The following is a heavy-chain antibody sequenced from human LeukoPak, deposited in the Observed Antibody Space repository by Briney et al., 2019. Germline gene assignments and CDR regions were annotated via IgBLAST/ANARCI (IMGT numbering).Heavy chain of an antibody. CDR2: ISYDGSNK. CDR3: ASHDYYGSGSQTGPFDY. J-gene: IGHJ4*02. V-gene: IGHV3-30*04. D-gene: IGHD3-10*01. CDR1: GFTFSSYA. Sequence: GGSLRLSCAASGFTFSSYAIHWVRQAPGKGLEWVAVISYDGSNKYYADSVKGRFTISRDNSKNTLYLQMNSLRAEDTAVYYCASHDYYGSGSQTGPFDYWGQGTLVTVSS.